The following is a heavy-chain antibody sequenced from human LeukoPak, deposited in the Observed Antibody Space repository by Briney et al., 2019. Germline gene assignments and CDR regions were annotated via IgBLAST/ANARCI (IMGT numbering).Heavy chain of an antibody. V-gene: IGHV3-21*01. CDR3: AREDHYGSGRGYFDY. D-gene: IGHD3-10*01. CDR2: ISSSSNHI. J-gene: IGHJ4*02. CDR1: GFTLSSYS. Sequence: GGSLRLSCAASGFTLSSYSMNWVRQAPGKGLEWVSFISSSSNHIYYADSVKGRFTISRDNAKHSLYLQMNSLRAEDTAVYYCAREDHYGSGRGYFDYWGQGTLVTVSP.